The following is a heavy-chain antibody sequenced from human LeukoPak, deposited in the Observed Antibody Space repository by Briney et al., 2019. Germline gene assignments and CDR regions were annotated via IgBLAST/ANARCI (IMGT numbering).Heavy chain of an antibody. CDR1: GGTFSSYA. V-gene: IGHV1-69*05. Sequence: ASVKVSCKASGGTFSSYAISWVRQAPGQGLEWMGGISPIFGTANYAQKFQGRVTITTDESTSTAHMELSSLRSEDTAVYYCARGPELERFDYWGQGTLVTVSS. D-gene: IGHD1-1*01. CDR2: ISPIFGTA. J-gene: IGHJ4*02. CDR3: ARGPELERFDY.